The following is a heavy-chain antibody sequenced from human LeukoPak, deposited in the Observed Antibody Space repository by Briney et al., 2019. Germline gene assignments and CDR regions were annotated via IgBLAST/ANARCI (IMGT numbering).Heavy chain of an antibody. CDR3: ARRRLTSSGCLDY. Sequence: GESLKISCKGSGYSFTSYCISWWRQMPGKGLEWMGIIYPGDSDTTYSPSFQGQVTISADKSISIVYLQWSSLKASDTAMYYCARRRLTSSGCLDYWGQGTLVTVSS. J-gene: IGHJ4*02. D-gene: IGHD6-19*01. V-gene: IGHV5-51*01. CDR2: IYPGDSDT. CDR1: GYSFTSYC.